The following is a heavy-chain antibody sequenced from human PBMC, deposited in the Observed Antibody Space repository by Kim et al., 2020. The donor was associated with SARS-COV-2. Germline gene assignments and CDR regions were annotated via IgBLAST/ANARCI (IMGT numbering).Heavy chain of an antibody. J-gene: IGHJ4*02. D-gene: IGHD1-1*01. CDR3: ARGLTRADDFDY. CDR1: GGSISSGGYY. V-gene: IGHV4-31*03. Sequence: SETLSLTCTVSGGSISSGGYYWSWIRQHPGKGLEWIGYIYYSGSTYYNPSLKSRVTISVDTSKNQFSLKLSSVTAADTAVYYCARGLTRADDFDYWGQGTLVTVSS. CDR2: IYYSGST.